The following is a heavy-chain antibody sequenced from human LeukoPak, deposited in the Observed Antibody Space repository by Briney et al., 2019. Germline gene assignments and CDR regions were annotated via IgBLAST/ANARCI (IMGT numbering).Heavy chain of an antibody. Sequence: PGGSLRLSCAASGFTFSSYGMHWVRQAPGKGLELEAVIWYDGSNKYYADSVKGRFTISRDNSKNTLYLQMNSLRAEDTAVYYCARDGHCTNGVCYTIDYWGQGTLVTVSS. V-gene: IGHV3-33*01. CDR2: IWYDGSNK. CDR3: ARDGHCTNGVCYTIDY. D-gene: IGHD2-8*01. CDR1: GFTFSSYG. J-gene: IGHJ4*02.